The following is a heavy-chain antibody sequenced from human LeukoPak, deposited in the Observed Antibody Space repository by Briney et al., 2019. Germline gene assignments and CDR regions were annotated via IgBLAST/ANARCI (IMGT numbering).Heavy chain of an antibody. V-gene: IGHV4-31*03. D-gene: IGHD2-8*02. Sequence: SETLSLTCTVSGGSITSAGYYRTWIRQHPGKGLEWIGYIYYTGSTHNNPSLKSRVTISVDTSKNQFSLKLSSVTAADTAVYYCAKDRLPDGVWPLDYWGQGTLVTVSS. CDR1: GGSITSAGYY. CDR2: IYYTGST. J-gene: IGHJ4*02. CDR3: AKDRLPDGVWPLDY.